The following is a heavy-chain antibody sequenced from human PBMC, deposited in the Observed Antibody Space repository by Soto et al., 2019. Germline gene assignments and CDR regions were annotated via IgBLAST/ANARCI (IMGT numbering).Heavy chain of an antibody. CDR3: AREYRSGNFDY. V-gene: IGHV1-69*01. D-gene: IGHD6-19*01. CDR2: IIPIFGTA. J-gene: IGHJ4*02. CDR1: GGTFSSHA. Sequence: QVQLVQSGAEVKKPGSSVKVSCKASGGTFSSHAISWVRQAPGQGLEWMGGIIPIFGTANYAQKFQGRVTITADESTSTGYMELSSLRSEDTAVYYCAREYRSGNFDYWGQGTLVTVSS.